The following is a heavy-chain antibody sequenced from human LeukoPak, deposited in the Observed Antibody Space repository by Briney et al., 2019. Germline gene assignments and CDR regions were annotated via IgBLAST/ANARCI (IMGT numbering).Heavy chain of an antibody. CDR1: GFTFSSYG. CDR2: IWYDGSNK. CDR3: ARGPYSSGWSPYYYYGMDV. J-gene: IGHJ6*02. Sequence: GRSLRLSCAASGFTFSSYGMHWVRQAPGKGLEWVAVIWYDGSNKYYADSVKGRFTISRDNSKNTLYLQMNSLRAEDTAVYYCARGPYSSGWSPYYYYGMDVWGQGTTVTVSS. V-gene: IGHV3-33*01. D-gene: IGHD6-19*01.